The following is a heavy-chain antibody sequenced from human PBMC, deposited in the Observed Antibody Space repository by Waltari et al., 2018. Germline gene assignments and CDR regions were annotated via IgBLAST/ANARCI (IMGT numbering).Heavy chain of an antibody. V-gene: IGHV3-33*01. CDR2: IWYDGSNK. Sequence: QVQLVESGGGVVQPGRSLRLSCAASGFTFSSYGMHWVRQAPGKGLEWVAVIWYDGSNKYYADSVKGRFTISRDNSKNTLYLQMNSLRAEDTAVYYCARGIDYGDYDWYFDLWGRGTLVTVSS. CDR1: GFTFSSYG. CDR3: ARGIDYGDYDWYFDL. D-gene: IGHD4-17*01. J-gene: IGHJ2*01.